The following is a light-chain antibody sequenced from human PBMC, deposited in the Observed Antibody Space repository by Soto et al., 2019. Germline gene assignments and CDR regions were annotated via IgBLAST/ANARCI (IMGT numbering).Light chain of an antibody. V-gene: IGKV3-20*01. J-gene: IGKJ5*01. CDR1: QSVSSTY. CDR3: QQYGSSPPIT. Sequence: EIVLTQSPGTLSLSPGERATLSCRASQSVSSTYLAWYQQKPGQAPRLLIYAASSRAPGITDRFSGGGSGTDFTLTISRLEPEDSAVYYCQQYGSSPPITFGQGTRLEI. CDR2: AAS.